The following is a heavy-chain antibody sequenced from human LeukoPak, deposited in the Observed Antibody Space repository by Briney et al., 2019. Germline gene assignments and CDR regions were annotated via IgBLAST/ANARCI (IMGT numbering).Heavy chain of an antibody. Sequence: GESLRTSCKGFGYSFTSYWISWVRQMPGKGLEWMGRIDPRDTYTNYSPSFQGHVTISTDKSISPAYLQWSSLRASDAAMYFCARGSSSSWYWFDPWGEGTLVTVSS. CDR1: GYSFTSYW. V-gene: IGHV5-10-1*01. D-gene: IGHD6-13*01. CDR2: IDPRDTYT. CDR3: ARGSSSSWYWFDP. J-gene: IGHJ5*02.